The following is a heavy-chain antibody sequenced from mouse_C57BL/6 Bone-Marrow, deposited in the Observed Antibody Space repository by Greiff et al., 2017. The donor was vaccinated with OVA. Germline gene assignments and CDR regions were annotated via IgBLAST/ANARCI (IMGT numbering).Heavy chain of an antibody. Sequence: EVKLVESGGGLVKPGGSLKLSCAASGFTFSSYTMSWVRQTPEKRLEWVATISGGGGNTYYPDSVKGRFTISRDNAKNTLYLQMSSLRSEDTALYYSARQGGGWFAYWGEGTLVSVSA. J-gene: IGHJ3*01. CDR3: ARQGGGWFAY. V-gene: IGHV5-9*01. CDR1: GFTFSSYT. CDR2: ISGGGGNT.